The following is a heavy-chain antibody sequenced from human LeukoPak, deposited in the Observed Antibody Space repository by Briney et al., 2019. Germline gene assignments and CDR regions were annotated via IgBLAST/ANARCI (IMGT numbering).Heavy chain of an antibody. Sequence: GGSLRLSCAASEFTFSSYGMTWVRQAPGKGLEWVSTISGGGGGTYYADSVKGRFTISRDNSKNMLYLQMNSLSAEDTAIYYCAKIVRSNSGWPLDYWGQGTLVTVSS. CDR2: ISGGGGGT. V-gene: IGHV3-23*01. J-gene: IGHJ4*02. D-gene: IGHD6-19*01. CDR3: AKIVRSNSGWPLDY. CDR1: EFTFSSYG.